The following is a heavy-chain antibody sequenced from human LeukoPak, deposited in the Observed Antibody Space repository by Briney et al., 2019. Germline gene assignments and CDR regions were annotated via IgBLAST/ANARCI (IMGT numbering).Heavy chain of an antibody. CDR1: GYTFTGYY. Sequence: ASVKVSCKTSGYTFTGYYMHWVRQPPGQGLEWIGWINPDSGSTTYAQNFQGRGTITSDTSITTIYMELNSLISDETAMYYCARELGGSGWYRDAFAIWGQGTMVTVSS. CDR2: INPDSGST. V-gene: IGHV1-2*02. J-gene: IGHJ3*02. D-gene: IGHD6-19*01. CDR3: ARELGGSGWYRDAFAI.